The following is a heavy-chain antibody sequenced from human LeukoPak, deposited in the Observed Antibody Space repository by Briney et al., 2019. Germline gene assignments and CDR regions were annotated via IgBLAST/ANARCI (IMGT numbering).Heavy chain of an antibody. CDR2: IRNRAYSYTT. J-gene: IGHJ4*02. D-gene: IGHD1-26*01. V-gene: IGHV3-72*01. CDR3: TRRGGSPPGPDY. CDR1: GFTFSDHY. Sequence: GGSLRLSCAASGFTFSDHYMDWVRQAPGKGLEWVGRIRNRAYSYTTEYAASVKGRFIISRDDSKNSLDLQMNSLKIEDTAVYYCTRRGGSPPGPDYWGQGTLVSVSS.